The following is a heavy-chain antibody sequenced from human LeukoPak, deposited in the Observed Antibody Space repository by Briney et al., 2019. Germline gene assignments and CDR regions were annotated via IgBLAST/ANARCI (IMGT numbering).Heavy chain of an antibody. Sequence: ASVKVSCKASGYTFSSYYMPWVRQAPGQGLEWMGIINPSGDTTSYAQKFHGRVIMSRDTSTSTVYMELRSLRSEDTAVYYCARRLGVGSGWYGAPFDFWGQGTLVTVSS. CDR1: GYTFSSYY. CDR3: ARRLGVGSGWYGAPFDF. J-gene: IGHJ4*02. V-gene: IGHV1-46*01. D-gene: IGHD6-19*01. CDR2: INPSGDTT.